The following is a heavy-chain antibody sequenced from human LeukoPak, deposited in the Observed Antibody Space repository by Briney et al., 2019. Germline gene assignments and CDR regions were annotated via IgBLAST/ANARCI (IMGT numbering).Heavy chain of an antibody. Sequence: GGSLRLSCAASGFTFSSYAMSWVRQAPGKGLEWVSAISGSGGSTYYADSVKGRFTISRDNSKNTLYLQMNSLRAEDTAVYYCAQGPLGIWSALDYWGQGTLVTVSS. CDR2: ISGSGGST. CDR3: AQGPLGIWSALDY. CDR1: GFTFSSYA. J-gene: IGHJ4*02. V-gene: IGHV3-23*01. D-gene: IGHD6-13*01.